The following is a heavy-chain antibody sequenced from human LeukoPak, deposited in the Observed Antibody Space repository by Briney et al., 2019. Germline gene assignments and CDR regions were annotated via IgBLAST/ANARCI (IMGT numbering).Heavy chain of an antibody. V-gene: IGHV3-23*01. CDR2: ISGVGGST. Sequence: GGSLRLSCAASGFTFSSYAMSWVRQAPGKGLEWVSAISGVGGSTYYTDSVKGRFTISRDNSKNTLYLQMNSLRAEDTAVYYCAKKPVVTATPGWYFDLWGRGTLVTVSS. D-gene: IGHD2-21*02. CDR3: AKKPVVTATPGWYFDL. CDR1: GFTFSSYA. J-gene: IGHJ2*01.